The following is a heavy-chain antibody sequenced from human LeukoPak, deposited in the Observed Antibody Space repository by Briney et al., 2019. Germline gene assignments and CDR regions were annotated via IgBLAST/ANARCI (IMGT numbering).Heavy chain of an antibody. CDR2: IFHSGST. V-gene: IGHV4-30-2*01. CDR1: GGSISSGGYS. Sequence: SQTLSLTCAVSGGSISSGGYSWSWIRQPPGKGLEWIGYIFHSGSTYYHPSLKSRVTISVDRSKNQFSLKPSSVTAADTAVYYCARADYDILTGYSYWYFDLWGRGTLVTVSS. J-gene: IGHJ2*01. CDR3: ARADYDILTGYSYWYFDL. D-gene: IGHD3-9*01.